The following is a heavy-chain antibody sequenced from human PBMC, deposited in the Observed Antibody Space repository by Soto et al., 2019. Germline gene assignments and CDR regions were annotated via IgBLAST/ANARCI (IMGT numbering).Heavy chain of an antibody. V-gene: IGHV1-18*01. D-gene: IGHD3-10*01. Sequence: ASVKVSCKASGNTFASHGFSWVRQAPGQGREWMGWISGFNGQTNYALKFQGRVTLTTDASTSTAYMELRSLRSDDTAVYFCARVDPRGVAVVRDYWGQGXLVTVYS. CDR1: GNTFASHG. CDR2: ISGFNGQT. CDR3: ARVDPRGVAVVRDY. J-gene: IGHJ4*02.